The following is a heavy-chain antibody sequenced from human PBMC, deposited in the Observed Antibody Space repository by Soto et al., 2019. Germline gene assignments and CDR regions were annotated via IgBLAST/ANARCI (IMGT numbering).Heavy chain of an antibody. Sequence: EVQVVESGGGLVQPGGSLRLYCAASGFTVSSIYMTWVRQAPGKGLAWVSTLYSGGSTYYADSVKGRFTISRHNSKNTVYLQMNSLRADDTAVYYCARDSDYGMDVWGQGTTVTVSS. J-gene: IGHJ6*02. CDR1: GFTVSSIY. D-gene: IGHD3-10*01. CDR2: LYSGGST. CDR3: ARDSDYGMDV. V-gene: IGHV3-53*04.